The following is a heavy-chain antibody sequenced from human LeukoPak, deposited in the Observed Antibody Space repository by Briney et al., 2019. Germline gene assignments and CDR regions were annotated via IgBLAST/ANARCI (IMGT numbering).Heavy chain of an antibody. Sequence: GGSLRLSCAASGFTFSSYWMSWVRQAPGKGLEWVANIKQDGSEKYYVDSVKGRFTISRDNAKNSLYLQMNSLRAEDTAVYYCARDLTVTTLRYYYYGMDVWGQGTTVTVSS. CDR2: IKQDGSEK. D-gene: IGHD4-17*01. V-gene: IGHV3-7*01. CDR3: ARDLTVTTLRYYYYGMDV. CDR1: GFTFSSYW. J-gene: IGHJ6*02.